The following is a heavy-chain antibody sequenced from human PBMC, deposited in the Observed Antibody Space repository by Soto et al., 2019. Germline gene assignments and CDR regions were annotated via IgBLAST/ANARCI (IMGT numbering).Heavy chain of an antibody. CDR3: AKATDPGYSYGLWIPLEY. CDR1: GYSFTSYW. CDR2: IYPGDSGT. D-gene: IGHD5-18*01. J-gene: IGHJ4*02. Sequence: PGESLKISCKGSGYSFTSYWIGWVRQMPGRGLEWMGIIYPGDSGTRYSPSFQGQVTISADKSISTAYLQWSSLKASDTAMYYCAKATDPGYSYGLWIPLEYWGQGTMVTVSS. V-gene: IGHV5-51*01.